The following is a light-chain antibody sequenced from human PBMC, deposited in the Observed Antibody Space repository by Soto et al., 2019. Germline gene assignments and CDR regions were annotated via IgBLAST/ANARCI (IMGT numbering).Light chain of an antibody. CDR1: QSIGSN. Sequence: EIVMTQSPATLSVSPGDTATLSCRASQSIGSNVGWYQQKPGQAPRLLIYGASTRATGISARFSGSGSGTEIRLTISSLQSEDLAVYYCQQYNTWSLITFGQGTRLEIK. CDR3: QQYNTWSLIT. J-gene: IGKJ5*01. V-gene: IGKV3-15*01. CDR2: GAS.